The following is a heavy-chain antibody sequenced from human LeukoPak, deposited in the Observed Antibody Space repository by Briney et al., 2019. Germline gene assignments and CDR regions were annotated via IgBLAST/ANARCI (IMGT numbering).Heavy chain of an antibody. V-gene: IGHV4-31*03. Sequence: PSETLSLTCTVSGGSISSGGYYWSRIRQPPGKGLEWIGYIYYSGSTYYNPSLKSRVTISVDTSKNQFSLKLSSVTAADTAVYYCARAVGWNEGYFDYWGQGTLVTVSS. D-gene: IGHD1-1*01. CDR3: ARAVGWNEGYFDY. J-gene: IGHJ4*02. CDR2: IYYSGST. CDR1: GGSISSGGYY.